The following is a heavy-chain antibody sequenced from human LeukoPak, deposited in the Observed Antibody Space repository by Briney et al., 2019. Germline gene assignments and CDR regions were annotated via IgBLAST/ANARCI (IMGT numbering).Heavy chain of an antibody. CDR2: INHNGNVN. Sequence: GGSLRLSCAASGFTFSSYWMNWARQAPGKGLEWVASINHNGNVNYYVDSVKGRFTISRDNSKNTLSLQMNSLRAEDTAIYYCAKPDGIAATEVWGQGTLVTVSS. D-gene: IGHD6-6*01. J-gene: IGHJ4*02. V-gene: IGHV3-7*03. CDR1: GFTFSSYW. CDR3: AKPDGIAATEV.